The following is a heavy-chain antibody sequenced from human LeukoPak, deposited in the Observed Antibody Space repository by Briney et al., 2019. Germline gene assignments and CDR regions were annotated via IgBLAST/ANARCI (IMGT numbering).Heavy chain of an antibody. CDR2: TVGIGPDT. V-gene: IGHV3-23*01. CDR1: GFTFTNYA. Sequence: GGSLRLSCAASGFTFTNYAMTWVRQAPGKGLEWVAATVGIGPDTYHADSVKGRFTISRDNSKNTLYLQMNSLRVEYTSVYYCTKSSAARFIGFLCYPFDHWGQGTLVTVSS. D-gene: IGHD6-6*01. J-gene: IGHJ4*02. CDR3: TKSSAARFIGFLCYPFDH.